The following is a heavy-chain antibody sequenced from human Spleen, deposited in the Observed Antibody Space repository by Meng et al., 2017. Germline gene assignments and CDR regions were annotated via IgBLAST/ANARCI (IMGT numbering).Heavy chain of an antibody. J-gene: IGHJ4*02. Sequence: QLQESGPGLVKPSQTLSLTCTVSGGSISSGGYYWGWIRQPPGKGLEWIGSMYYSGNIYYNPSLKSRVTISVDTSKNQFSLKVSSVTAADTAVFYCARHKGHSYGYLYFDYWGQGALVTVSS. D-gene: IGHD5-18*01. CDR2: MYYSGNI. CDR1: GGSISSGGYY. CDR3: ARHKGHSYGYLYFDY. V-gene: IGHV4-39*01.